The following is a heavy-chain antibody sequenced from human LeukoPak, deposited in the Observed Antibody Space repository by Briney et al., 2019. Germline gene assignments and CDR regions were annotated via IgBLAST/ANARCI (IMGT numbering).Heavy chain of an antibody. D-gene: IGHD6-19*01. J-gene: IGHJ4*02. V-gene: IGHV3-23*01. Sequence: QPGGSLRLSCAASGFTVSSNYMNWVRQAPGKGLEWVSVISDSGGTTYYADSVKGRFTISRDNSRNTLYLRMNSLRVEDTAVYYCAKDARRSSGWYFFDHWGQGTLVTVSS. CDR3: AKDARRSSGWYFFDH. CDR1: GFTVSSNY. CDR2: ISDSGGTT.